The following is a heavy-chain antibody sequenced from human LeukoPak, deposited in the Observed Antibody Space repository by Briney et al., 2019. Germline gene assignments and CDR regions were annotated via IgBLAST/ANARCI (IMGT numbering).Heavy chain of an antibody. CDR3: ARGAAAADYWFDP. V-gene: IGHV3-21*01. CDR1: GFTFSSYS. J-gene: IGHJ5*02. Sequence: GGSLRLSCAASGFTFSSYSMNWVRQAPGKGLEWVSSISSSSSYIYYADSVKGRFTISRDNAKNSLYLQMNSLRAEDTAVYYCARGAAAADYWFDPWGQGTLVTVSS. D-gene: IGHD6-13*01. CDR2: ISSSSSYI.